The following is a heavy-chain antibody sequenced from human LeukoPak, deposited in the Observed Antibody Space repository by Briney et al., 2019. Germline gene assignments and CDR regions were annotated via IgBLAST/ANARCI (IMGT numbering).Heavy chain of an antibody. CDR2: INPSGGDT. J-gene: IGHJ4*02. D-gene: IGHD5-18*01. V-gene: IGHV1-46*01. CDR1: GYILSSYN. Sequence: ASVKVSCKASGYILSSYNMHWVRQAPGQGLEWLGIINPSGGDTKYAQKFQGRVTLTRDKSTSTVYMELSSLTSDDTAVYYCARDRSPAPGRSYGRGHFDYWGQGTLVTVSS. CDR3: ARDRSPAPGRSYGRGHFDY.